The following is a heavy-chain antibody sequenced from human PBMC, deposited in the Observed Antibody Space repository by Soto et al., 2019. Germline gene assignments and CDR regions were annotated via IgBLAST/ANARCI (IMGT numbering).Heavy chain of an antibody. D-gene: IGHD5-12*01. CDR2: IYYSGST. V-gene: IGHV4-31*03. Sequence: QVQLQESGPGLVKPSQTLSLTCTVSGGSISSGGYYWSWIRQHPGKGLEWIGYIYYSGSTYYNPSTKSRVTQSVDTPKNQFSLKRSSVTAADTAVYYCARDREVATTNTYYYYGMDVWGQGTTVTVSS. J-gene: IGHJ6*02. CDR1: GGSISSGGYY. CDR3: ARDREVATTNTYYYYGMDV.